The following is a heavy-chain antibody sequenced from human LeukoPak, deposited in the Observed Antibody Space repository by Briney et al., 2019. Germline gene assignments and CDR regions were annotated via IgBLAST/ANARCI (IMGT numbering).Heavy chain of an antibody. J-gene: IGHJ4*02. CDR2: MNPNSGNT. D-gene: IGHD1-26*01. CDR3: ARGRRSGSYYGLDY. V-gene: IGHV1-8*02. CDR1: GYTFTSYG. Sequence: GASVKVSCKASGYTFTSYGISWVRQATGQGLEWMGWMNPNSGNTGYAQKFQGRVTMTRNTSISTAYMELSSLRSEDTAVYYCARGRRSGSYYGLDYWGQGTLVTVSS.